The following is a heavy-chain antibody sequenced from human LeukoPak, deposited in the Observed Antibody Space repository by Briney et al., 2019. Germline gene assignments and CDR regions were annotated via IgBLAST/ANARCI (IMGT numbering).Heavy chain of an antibody. CDR3: ARGHSSGYYQGGGWFDP. D-gene: IGHD6-19*01. J-gene: IGHJ5*02. V-gene: IGHV4-34*01. CDR1: GGTFSGYY. CDR2: INHSGST. Sequence: SETLSLTCAVYGGTFSGYYWSWIRQPPGKGLEWIGEINHSGSTNYNPSLKSRVTISVDTSKNQFSLKLSSVTAADTAVYYCARGHSSGYYQGGGWFDPWGQGTLVTVSS.